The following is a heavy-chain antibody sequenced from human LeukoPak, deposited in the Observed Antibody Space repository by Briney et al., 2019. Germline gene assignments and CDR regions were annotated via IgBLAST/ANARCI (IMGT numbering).Heavy chain of an antibody. D-gene: IGHD5-18*01. CDR2: INHSGST. J-gene: IGHJ4*02. CDR3: ATSSGYSYGYARL. CDR1: GGSFSGYY. Sequence: SETLSLTCAVYGGSFSGYYWSWIRQPPGKGLEWIGEINHSGSTNYNPSLKSRVTISVDTSKNQFSLKLSSVTAADTAVYYCATSSGYSYGYARLWGQGTLVTVSS. V-gene: IGHV4-34*01.